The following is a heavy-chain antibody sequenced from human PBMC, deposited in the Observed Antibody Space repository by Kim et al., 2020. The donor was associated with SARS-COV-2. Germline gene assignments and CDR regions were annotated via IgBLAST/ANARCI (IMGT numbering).Heavy chain of an antibody. Sequence: TYYADSVMGRFTISRDNSQNTMFLQMNSLRVEDSALYYCARETNGLFDYWGQGILVTVSS. CDR2: T. V-gene: IGHV3-23*03. CDR3: ARETNGLFDY. D-gene: IGHD2-8*01. J-gene: IGHJ4*02.